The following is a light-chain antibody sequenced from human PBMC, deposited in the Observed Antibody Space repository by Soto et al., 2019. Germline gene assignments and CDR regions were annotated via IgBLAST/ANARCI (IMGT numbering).Light chain of an antibody. V-gene: IGKV3-11*01. CDR1: QSVSGY. J-gene: IGKJ5*01. CDR2: ADS. Sequence: EFVLTQSPGTLSFSPWERATLSCRASQSVSGYIGWYQQKPGQAPRLLIYADSNRATGIPARFSGSGSGTDFTLTISSLEPEDFSVYYCQQRYNWPITFGQGTRLEIK. CDR3: QQRYNWPIT.